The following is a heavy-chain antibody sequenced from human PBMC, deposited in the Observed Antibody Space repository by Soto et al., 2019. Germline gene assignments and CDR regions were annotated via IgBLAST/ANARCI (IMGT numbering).Heavy chain of an antibody. J-gene: IGHJ5*02. V-gene: IGHV3-30*18. D-gene: IGHD2-2*01. CDR3: AKDKVVRGYCSSTSCYGWFDP. Sequence: QVRLVESGGGVVQPARSLRLSCAASGFTFSNFAMHWVRQAPGQGLEWVALISYDGNNKYYADSVKGRFTISRDNSENTLFLQMDSLRAEDTAVYYCAKDKVVRGYCSSTSCYGWFDPWGQGTLVNVSS. CDR1: GFTFSNFA. CDR2: ISYDGNNK.